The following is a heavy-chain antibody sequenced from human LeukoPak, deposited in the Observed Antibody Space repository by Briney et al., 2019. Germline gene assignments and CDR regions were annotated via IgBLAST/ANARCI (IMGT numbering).Heavy chain of an antibody. CDR2: IYTSGTT. J-gene: IGHJ5*02. CDR1: GGSISSGSYY. D-gene: IGHD6-13*01. V-gene: IGHV4-61*02. CDR3: ASTPSSSKYSISWYWFDP. Sequence: SETLCLTCTVSGGSISSGSYYWSWIRQPAGKGLEWIGRIYTSGTTNYNPSLKSRVTISVARSKNQFSLKLTSVTAADTAVYYCASTPSSSKYSISWYWFDPWGQGTLVSVSS.